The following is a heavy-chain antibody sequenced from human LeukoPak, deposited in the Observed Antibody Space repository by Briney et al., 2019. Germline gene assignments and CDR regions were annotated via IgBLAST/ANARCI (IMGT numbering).Heavy chain of an antibody. CDR3: ARDTSGYRRGSFDY. Sequence: SETLSLTCTVSGGPTTSYYWSWIRQPPGKGLEWIGYIYYSGSTNYNPSLKSRVTISVDTSKNQFSLKLSSLAAADTAVYYCARDTSGYRRGSFDYWGQGTLVTVSS. CDR2: IYYSGST. CDR1: GGPTTSYY. V-gene: IGHV4-59*01. D-gene: IGHD3-22*01. J-gene: IGHJ4*02.